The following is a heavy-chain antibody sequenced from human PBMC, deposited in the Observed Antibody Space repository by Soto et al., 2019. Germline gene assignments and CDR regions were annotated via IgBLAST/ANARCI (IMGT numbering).Heavy chain of an antibody. CDR3: ARDQNSYFDC. D-gene: IGHD1-7*01. CDR1: RFTFTSYC. Sequence: ASVKVSCKASRFTFTSYCISWVRQAPGQGLEWMGWISAYNGNTNYAQKLQGRVTMTTDTSPRTAYMELRSLRSAATAGYYGARDQNSYFDCRGQGTLVTVSS. J-gene: IGHJ4*02. CDR2: ISAYNGNT. V-gene: IGHV1-18*01.